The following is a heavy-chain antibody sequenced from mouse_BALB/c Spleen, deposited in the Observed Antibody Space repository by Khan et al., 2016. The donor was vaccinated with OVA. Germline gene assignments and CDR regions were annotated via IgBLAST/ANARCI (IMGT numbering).Heavy chain of an antibody. CDR1: GYTFTEYT. D-gene: IGHD3-3*01. J-gene: IGHJ4*01. CDR2: INPNNGVT. CDR3: ARDAGRY. V-gene: IGHV1-22*01. Sequence: VQLKESGPELVKPGASVKMSCKTSGYTFTEYTLHWVKQSHGKSLEWIGVINPNNGVTSSNQKFKGKATLTVDKSSSTAYMEFRSLTSEDSAVYCCARDAGRYWGQGTSVTVSS.